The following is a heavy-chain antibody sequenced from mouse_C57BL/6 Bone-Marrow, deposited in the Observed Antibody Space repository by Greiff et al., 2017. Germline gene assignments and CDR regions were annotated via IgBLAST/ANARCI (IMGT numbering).Heavy chain of an antibody. V-gene: IGHV1-63*01. J-gene: IGHJ2*01. Sequence: QVQLKESGAKLVRPGTSVKMSCKASGYTFTNYWIGWAKQRPGHGLEWIGDIYPGGGYTNYNEKFKGKATLTADKSSSTAYMQFSSLTSEDSAIYYCASGLFHFDYWGQGTTLTVSS. CDR3: ASGLFHFDY. CDR1: GYTFTNYW. CDR2: IYPGGGYT.